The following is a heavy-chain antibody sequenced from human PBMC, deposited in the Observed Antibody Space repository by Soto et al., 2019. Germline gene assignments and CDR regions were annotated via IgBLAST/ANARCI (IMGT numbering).Heavy chain of an antibody. CDR2: INPSGGST. J-gene: IGHJ4*02. V-gene: IGHV1-46*03. CDR3: ARCLRDYDFWSGEIDY. Sequence: ASVKVSCKASGYTFTIYYMHWVRQAPGQGLEWMGIINPSGGSTSYAQKFQGRVTMTRDTSTSTVYMELSSLRSEDTAVYYCARCLRDYDFWSGEIDYWGQGTLVTVSS. CDR1: GYTFTIYY. D-gene: IGHD3-3*01.